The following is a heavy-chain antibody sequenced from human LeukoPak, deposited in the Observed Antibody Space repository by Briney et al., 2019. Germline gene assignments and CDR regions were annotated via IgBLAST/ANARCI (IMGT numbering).Heavy chain of an antibody. J-gene: IGHJ5*02. Sequence: GGSLRLSCAASGFRFSDFTMTWVRQAPGKGPEWVSAIGGRGGSTYYADSLGGRFTISRDNSKDMVCLQMNSLKVEDTATYYWGKEGGAWGQGTKVTVSS. CDR2: IGGRGGST. V-gene: IGHV3-23*01. CDR3: GKEGGA. D-gene: IGHD3-16*01. CDR1: GFRFSDFT.